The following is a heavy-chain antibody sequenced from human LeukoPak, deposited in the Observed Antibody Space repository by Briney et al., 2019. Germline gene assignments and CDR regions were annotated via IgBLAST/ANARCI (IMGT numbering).Heavy chain of an antibody. Sequence: GASVKVSCKASGYTFTNYPMHWLRQAPGQRLEWMGWVNAANSKADSSQKFRGRVAITWDTSISTAYMELSRLRSDDTAVYYCARVPAAPAAAGFYYYYYMDVWGKGTTVTVSS. CDR3: ARVPAAPAAAGFYYYYYMDV. CDR1: GYTFTNYP. J-gene: IGHJ6*03. CDR2: VNAANSKA. V-gene: IGHV1-3*01. D-gene: IGHD6-13*01.